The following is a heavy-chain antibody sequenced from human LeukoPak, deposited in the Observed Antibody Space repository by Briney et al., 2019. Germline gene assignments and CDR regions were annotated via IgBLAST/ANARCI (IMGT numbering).Heavy chain of an antibody. CDR3: ATRPTYWGIAVAAAGEGVYFDY. CDR1: GYTLTELS. V-gene: IGHV1-24*01. J-gene: IGHJ4*02. Sequence: ASVKVSCKVSGYTLTELSMHWVRQAPGKGLERMGGFDPEDGETIYAQKFQGRVTMTEYTSTDTAYMELSSLRSEDTAVYYCATRPTYWGIAVAAAGEGVYFDYWGQGALGTVSS. CDR2: FDPEDGET. D-gene: IGHD6-19*01.